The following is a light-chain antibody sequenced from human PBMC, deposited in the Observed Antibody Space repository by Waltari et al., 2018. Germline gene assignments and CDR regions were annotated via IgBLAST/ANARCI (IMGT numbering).Light chain of an antibody. CDR2: RAS. CDR3: QQFDNWPRT. V-gene: IGKV3-15*01. Sequence: EIVITQSPATLSVSPGERATHSCRASQSVSRDLAWYQHKAGQAPRLLIYRASTRAPGIPARFSGSGSGTDFTLTISSLQSEDFAVYYCQQFDNWPRTFGQGTKVEIK. J-gene: IGKJ1*01. CDR1: QSVSRD.